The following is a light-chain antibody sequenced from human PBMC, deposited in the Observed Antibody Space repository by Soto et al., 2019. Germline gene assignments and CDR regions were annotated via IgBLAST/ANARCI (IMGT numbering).Light chain of an antibody. Sequence: QSVLTQPASVSGSPGQSITISCTGTSSDVGGYNYVSWYQQHPGKAPKLIIYDVSKRPSGVPDRFSGSKSGNTASLTISGLQAEDEADYYCCSYVGKYIGYVVGSGTKVNVL. J-gene: IGLJ1*01. CDR1: SSDVGGYNY. V-gene: IGLV2-14*03. CDR2: DVS. CDR3: CSYVGKYIGYV.